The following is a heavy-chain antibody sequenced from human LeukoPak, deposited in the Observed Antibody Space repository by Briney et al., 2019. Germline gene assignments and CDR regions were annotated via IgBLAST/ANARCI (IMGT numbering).Heavy chain of an antibody. CDR3: ARVVRRGQANWFDP. J-gene: IGHJ5*02. V-gene: IGHV3-21*01. CDR2: ISSSSSYI. CDR1: GFTFSSYS. D-gene: IGHD3-10*01. Sequence: GGSLRLSCAASGFTFSSYSMNWVRQAPGKGLEWVSSISSSSSYIYYADSVKGRFTISRDNAKNSLYLQMNSLRAEDTAVYYCARVVRRGQANWFDPWGQGTLVTVSS.